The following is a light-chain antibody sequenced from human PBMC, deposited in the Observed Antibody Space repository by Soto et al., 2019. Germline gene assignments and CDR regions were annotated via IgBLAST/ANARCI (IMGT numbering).Light chain of an antibody. CDR2: DVN. V-gene: IGLV2-14*01. CDR3: HSYDTILSGSV. J-gene: IGLJ2*01. CDR1: NSDVGGYDY. Sequence: QSALTQPASVSGSPGQSITISCTGANSDVGGYDYVSWYQQHPGKAPKLMIYDVNNRPSGISNRFSGSKSGNTASLAITGLQAEDEADYYCHSYDTILSGSVFGGGTKLTVL.